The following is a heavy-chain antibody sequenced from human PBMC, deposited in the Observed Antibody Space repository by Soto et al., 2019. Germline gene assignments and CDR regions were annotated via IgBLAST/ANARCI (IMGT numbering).Heavy chain of an antibody. J-gene: IGHJ4*02. CDR1: GGSMISYY. CDR3: ASSYYDSSGYYFYLDY. Sequence: SETLSLTCTVSGGSMISYYWTWIRQPPGKGLEWIGYSDYRGTTNYNPSLKSRVTISVDTSKNQFSLRLNSVTAADTAVYYCASSYYDSSGYYFYLDYWGLGTLVTVSS. V-gene: IGHV4-59*08. D-gene: IGHD3-22*01. CDR2: SDYRGTT.